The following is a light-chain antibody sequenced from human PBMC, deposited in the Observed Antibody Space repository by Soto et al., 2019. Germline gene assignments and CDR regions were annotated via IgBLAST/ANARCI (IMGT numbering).Light chain of an antibody. CDR3: HHTGT. V-gene: IGKV3-20*01. J-gene: IGKJ1*01. Sequence: EVVLTQSPGTLSLSPGETAALSCRASQSISSTYLALYQLKPGQAPRLLIFSTSNRATGIPDRFSGSGSGTGFTLTISSLEPEDFAVYYCHHTGTFGQGTKVDI. CDR1: QSISSTY. CDR2: STS.